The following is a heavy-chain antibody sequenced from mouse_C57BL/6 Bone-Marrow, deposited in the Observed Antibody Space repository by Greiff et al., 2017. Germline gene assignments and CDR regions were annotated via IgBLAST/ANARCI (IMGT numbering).Heavy chain of an antibody. V-gene: IGHV1-50*01. CDR1: GYTFTSYW. D-gene: IGHD1-1*01. J-gene: IGHJ4*01. Sequence: VQLQQPGAELVKPGDSVKLSCKASGYTFTSYWMQWVKQRPGQGLEWIGEIDPSDSYTNYNQKFKGQATLTGDTSSSPAYMQLSSLTSEDSAVYYCASDGTVVAEEWYYAMDYWGQGTSVTVSS. CDR3: ASDGTVVAEEWYYAMDY. CDR2: IDPSDSYT.